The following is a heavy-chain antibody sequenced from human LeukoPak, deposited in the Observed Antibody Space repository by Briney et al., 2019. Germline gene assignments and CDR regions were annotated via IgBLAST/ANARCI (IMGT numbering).Heavy chain of an antibody. D-gene: IGHD6-13*01. Sequence: PGGSLRLSCAASGFTFSNYWMNWVRRAPGKGLEWVANIKEDGSEKYYVDSVKGRFTISRDNAKNSLYLQMNSLRAEDTAVYYCARGSSSSFSVWGQGTLVTVSS. J-gene: IGHJ4*02. CDR3: ARGSSSSFSV. V-gene: IGHV3-7*04. CDR1: GFTFSNYW. CDR2: IKEDGSEK.